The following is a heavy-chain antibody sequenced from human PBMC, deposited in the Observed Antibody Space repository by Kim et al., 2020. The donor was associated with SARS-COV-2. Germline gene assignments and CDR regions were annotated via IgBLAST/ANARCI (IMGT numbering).Heavy chain of an antibody. Sequence: GGSLRLSCAASGFTFSSYSMNWVRQAPGKGLEWVSSISSSSSYIYYADSVKGRFTISRDNAKNSLYLQMNSLRAEDTAVYYCARDHEEGASGGDGSTDLAPPRDYWGQGTLVTVSS. J-gene: IGHJ4*02. D-gene: IGHD2-15*01. CDR1: GFTFSSYS. CDR3: ARDHEEGASGGDGSTDLAPPRDY. V-gene: IGHV3-21*01. CDR2: ISSSSSYI.